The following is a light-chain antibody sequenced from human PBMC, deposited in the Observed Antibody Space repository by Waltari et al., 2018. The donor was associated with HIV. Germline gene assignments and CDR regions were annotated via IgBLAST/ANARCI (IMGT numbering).Light chain of an antibody. CDR2: ATT. CDR3: ATWDSTLSLEV. V-gene: IGLV1-51*01. Sequence: QSAFTPPPSVSSALGQPLTISSSASHTHIGHNSVCCYYHLPRTAPKLLIYATTNRPSSLSARFAGAKSATSATLGITGLQTGDEGDYCCATWDSTLSLEVFGGGTRLTVL. J-gene: IGLJ2*01. CDR1: HTHIGHNS.